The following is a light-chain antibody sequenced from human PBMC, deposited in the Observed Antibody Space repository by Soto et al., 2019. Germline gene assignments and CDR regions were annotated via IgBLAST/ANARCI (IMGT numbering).Light chain of an antibody. J-gene: IGKJ5*01. CDR3: QQLNTFPVT. V-gene: IGKV1-9*01. CDR2: ASS. Sequence: DIQLTQSPSFLSASIGDRVTITCRASQGISSYLAWYQQTPGRAPKLLIYASSILQSGVPSRFSGCGSGTEFTLTISSLQPEDFATYYCQQLNTFPVTFGQGTRLDI. CDR1: QGISSY.